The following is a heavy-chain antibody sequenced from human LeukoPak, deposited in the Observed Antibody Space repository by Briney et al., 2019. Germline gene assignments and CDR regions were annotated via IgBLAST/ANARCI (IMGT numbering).Heavy chain of an antibody. CDR2: INPNSGGT. V-gene: IGHV1-2*02. CDR3: ARVRIGQQLDKYYYYAMDV. D-gene: IGHD6-13*01. Sequence: ASVTVSCLASGYSFTDYYLLWVRQAPAQGMEWVGVINPNSGGTTYTQKSQGRVNMTTETSISTAYMEVSRLRSDDTAVHYSARVRIGQQLDKYYYYAMDVWGQGTTVTVSS. CDR1: GYSFTDYY. J-gene: IGHJ6*02.